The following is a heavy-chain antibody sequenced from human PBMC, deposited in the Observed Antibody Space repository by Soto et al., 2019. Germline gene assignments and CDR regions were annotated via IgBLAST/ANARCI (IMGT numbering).Heavy chain of an antibody. J-gene: IGHJ4*02. CDR2: SRNRQKSYTT. CDR3: TRALYEDTRNYFLY. Sequence: EVHLVESGGGLVQPGGSLRLSCAASGFSLSDHYMDWVRQAPGKGPEWVARSRNRQKSYTTQYAASVKDRFTVSRDDSTNSLYLQMNSLKSEDTAVYYCTRALYEDTRNYFLYWGQGTLVTVSS. D-gene: IGHD3-22*01. V-gene: IGHV3-72*01. CDR1: GFSLSDHY.